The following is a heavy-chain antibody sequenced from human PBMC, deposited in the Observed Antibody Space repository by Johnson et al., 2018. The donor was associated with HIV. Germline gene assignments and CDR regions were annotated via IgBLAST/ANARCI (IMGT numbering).Heavy chain of an antibody. V-gene: IGHV3-64*01. CDR2: ISTNGGST. J-gene: IGHJ3*02. D-gene: IGHD1-26*01. CDR1: GFTFSSYT. Sequence: VQLVESGGILVQPGGSLRLSCAASGFTFSSYTMHWVRQAPGKGLEYVSSISTNGGSTHYANSVKGRFTISRDNSKNPVYLQMHSLRAEDTAVYYCARDRQSGGGDADAFDIWGQGTMVSVSS. CDR3: ARDRQSGGGDADAFDI.